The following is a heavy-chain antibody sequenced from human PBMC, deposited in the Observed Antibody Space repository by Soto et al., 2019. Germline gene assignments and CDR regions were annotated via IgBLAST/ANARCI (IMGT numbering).Heavy chain of an antibody. V-gene: IGHV3-49*04. CDR2: IRSQAYGGTT. CDR1: GFTFGDYA. Sequence: LRLSCTASGFTFGDYAMSWARQAPGKGLEWVSFIRSQAYGGTTEYAASVKGRFTISRDASKSIAYLQMNSLKTDDTAVYYCARGSSYSSGWLFDYWGQGDLVTVSS. CDR3: ARGSSYSSGWLFDY. J-gene: IGHJ4*02. D-gene: IGHD6-19*01.